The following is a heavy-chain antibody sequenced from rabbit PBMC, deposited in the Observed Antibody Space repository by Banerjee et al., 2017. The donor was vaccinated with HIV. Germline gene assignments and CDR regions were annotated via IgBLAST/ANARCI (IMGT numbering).Heavy chain of an antibody. V-gene: IGHV1S45*01. CDR1: GFSFSSSYW. CDR2: IETGSGYT. D-gene: IGHD6-1*01. J-gene: IGHJ4*01. CDR3: ARDPYTDYAGYGYGFDL. Sequence: QEQLEESGGDLVKPEGSLTLTCTASGFSFSSSYWICWVRQAPGKGLEWIGCIETGSGYTWYATWVNGRFTISKTSSTTVTLQMTSLTAADTATYFCARDPYTDYAGYGYGFDLWGPGTLVTVS.